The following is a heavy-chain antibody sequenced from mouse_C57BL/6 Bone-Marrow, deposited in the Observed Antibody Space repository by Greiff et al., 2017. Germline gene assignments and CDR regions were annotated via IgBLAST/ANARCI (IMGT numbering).Heavy chain of an antibody. CDR1: GYTFTTYP. Sequence: VNVVESGAELVKPGASVKMSCKASGYTFTTYPIEWMKQNHGKSLEWIGNFHPYNDDTKYNEKFKGKATLTVEKSSSTVYLELSRLTSDDSAVYYCARPYYYGSRDWYFDVWGTGTTVTVSS. CDR2: FHPYNDDT. CDR3: ARPYYYGSRDWYFDV. D-gene: IGHD1-1*01. J-gene: IGHJ1*03. V-gene: IGHV1-47*01.